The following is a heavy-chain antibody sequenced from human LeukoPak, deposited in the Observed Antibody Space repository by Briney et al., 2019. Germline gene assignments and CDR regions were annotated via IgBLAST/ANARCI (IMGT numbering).Heavy chain of an antibody. V-gene: IGHV1-18*01. Sequence: ASVKVSCKASGYTFTSYGISWVRQAPGQGLEWMGWISAYNGNTNYAQKFQGRVTMTRDTSTSTVYTELSSLRSEDTAVYYCARDRGPSGYCSSTSCWAPQYNWFDPWGQGTLVTVSS. CDR1: GYTFTSYG. J-gene: IGHJ5*02. CDR2: ISAYNGNT. CDR3: ARDRGPSGYCSSTSCWAPQYNWFDP. D-gene: IGHD2-2*01.